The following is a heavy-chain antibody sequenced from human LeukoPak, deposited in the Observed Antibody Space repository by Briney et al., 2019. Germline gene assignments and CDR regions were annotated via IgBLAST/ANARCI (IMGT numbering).Heavy chain of an antibody. CDR3: ARGRDGYNSLDY. J-gene: IGHJ4*02. Sequence: ASVTVSCKASGYTFTRYYIHWLRQAPGQGLEWMGMINPSGGSTTYAQTFQGRVTMTRDMSTSTVYMELSSLRSDDTAIYYCARGRDGYNSLDYWGQGTLVTVSS. V-gene: IGHV1-46*01. CDR1: GYTFTRYY. D-gene: IGHD5-24*01. CDR2: INPSGGST.